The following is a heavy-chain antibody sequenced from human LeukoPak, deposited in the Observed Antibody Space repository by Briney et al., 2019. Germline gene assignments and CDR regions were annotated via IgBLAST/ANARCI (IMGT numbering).Heavy chain of an antibody. CDR3: ARDTGYSSSSLFDY. CDR1: GYTFTSYG. V-gene: IGHV1-18*01. Sequence: PEASVKVSCRASGYTFTSYGISWVRQAPGQGLEWMGWISAYNGNTNYAQKLQGRVTMTTDTSTSTAYMELRSLRSDDTAVYYCARDTGYSSSSLFDYWGQGTLVTVSS. D-gene: IGHD6-6*01. J-gene: IGHJ4*02. CDR2: ISAYNGNT.